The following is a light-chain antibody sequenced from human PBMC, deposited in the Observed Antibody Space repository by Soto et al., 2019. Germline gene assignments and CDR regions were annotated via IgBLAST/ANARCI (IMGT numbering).Light chain of an antibody. CDR3: QQYSNWPPWT. Sequence: EIVLTQSPATLSLSPGERATLSCRASQSVSSNLAWYQQKPGQAPRLLIYGASTRATGIPARFSGSGSGTEFTLTISSLQSEDSAVYYCQQYSNWPPWTFGQGTKVDIK. J-gene: IGKJ1*01. CDR1: QSVSSN. CDR2: GAS. V-gene: IGKV3-15*01.